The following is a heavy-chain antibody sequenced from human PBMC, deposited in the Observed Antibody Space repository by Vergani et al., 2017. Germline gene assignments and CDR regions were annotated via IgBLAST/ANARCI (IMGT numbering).Heavy chain of an antibody. V-gene: IGHV1-69*04. D-gene: IGHD2-21*02. Sequence: QAQLVQSGAEVKKPGASVRVSCKASRYPFSRYGISWVRQAPGQGLEWMGRIIPIVDIANYAQKFQGRVTITADKSTSTAYMELSSLRSEDTAVYYCARDPRGYGGDPEDYYYGMDVWGQGTTVTVSS. CDR3: ARDPRGYGGDPEDYYYGMDV. J-gene: IGHJ6*02. CDR2: IIPIVDIA. CDR1: RYPFSRYG.